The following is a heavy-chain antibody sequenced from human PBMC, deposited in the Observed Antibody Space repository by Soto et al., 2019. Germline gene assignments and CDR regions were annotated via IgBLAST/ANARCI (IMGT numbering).Heavy chain of an antibody. V-gene: IGHV3-21*01. CDR1: GFTFSSYS. D-gene: IGHD3-10*01. CDR2: ISSSSSYI. Sequence: GGSLRLSCAASGFTFSSYSMNWVRQAPGKGLEWVSSISSSSSYIYYADSVKGRFTISRDNAKNSLYLQMNSLRAEDTAVYYCARVVGVRGALDVWGQGTTVTVSS. J-gene: IGHJ6*02. CDR3: ARVVGVRGALDV.